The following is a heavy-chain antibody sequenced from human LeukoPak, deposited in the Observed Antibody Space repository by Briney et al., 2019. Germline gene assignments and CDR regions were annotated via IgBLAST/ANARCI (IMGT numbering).Heavy chain of an antibody. CDR1: DGSISSGGYY. CDR2: IYYSGST. V-gene: IGHV4-31*03. Sequence: PSQTLSLTCTVSDGSISSGGYYWSWIRQHPGKGLEWIEYIYYSGSTYYNPSLKSRVTISVDTSKNQFSLKLSSVTAADTAVYYCAREDYYDRSFGYWGQGTLVTVSS. CDR3: AREDYYDRSFGY. D-gene: IGHD3-22*01. J-gene: IGHJ4*02.